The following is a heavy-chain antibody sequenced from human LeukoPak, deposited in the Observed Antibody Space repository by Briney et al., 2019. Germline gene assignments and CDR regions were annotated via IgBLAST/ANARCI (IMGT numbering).Heavy chain of an antibody. J-gene: IGHJ5*02. V-gene: IGHV1-46*01. CDR3: ARAGSQQALGWFDP. CDR2: INPSGGSA. D-gene: IGHD6-13*01. Sequence: GASVKVSCKASGYTFTSYGVSWVRQAPGQGLEWMGIINPSGGSASYAQKFQGRVTMTRDTSTSTVYMELSSLRSEDTAVYYCARAGSQQALGWFDPWGQGTLVTVSS. CDR1: GYTFTSYG.